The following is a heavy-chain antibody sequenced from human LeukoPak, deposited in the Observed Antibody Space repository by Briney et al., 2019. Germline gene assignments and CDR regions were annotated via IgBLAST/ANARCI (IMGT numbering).Heavy chain of an antibody. J-gene: IGHJ3*02. CDR3: ARDALEIYYGSSGYYSMIAFDI. CDR1: GYTFTSYA. V-gene: IGHV7-4-1*02. CDR2: INTNTGNP. D-gene: IGHD3-22*01. Sequence: ASVKVSCKASGYTFTSYAISWVRQAPGQGLEWMGWINTNTGNPTYAQSFTGRVIFSLDTSASTAYLQLSSLKSEDTAVYYCARDALEIYYGSSGYYSMIAFDIWGQGTMVIVSS.